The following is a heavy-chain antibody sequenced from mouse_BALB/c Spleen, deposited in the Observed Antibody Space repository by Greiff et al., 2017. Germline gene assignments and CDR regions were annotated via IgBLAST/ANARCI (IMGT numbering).Heavy chain of an antibody. D-gene: IGHD2-1*01. CDR3: TRDGNYFFDY. Sequence: EVQVVESGTVLARPGASVKMSCMASGYSFTSYWMHWVQQRPGQGLEWIGAIYPGNSDTSYNQKFKGKAKLTAVTSASTAYMELSSLTHEDSAVYYCTRDGNYFFDYWGQGTTRTVAS. V-gene: IGHV1-5*01. CDR2: IYPGNSDT. J-gene: IGHJ2*01. CDR1: GYSFTSYW.